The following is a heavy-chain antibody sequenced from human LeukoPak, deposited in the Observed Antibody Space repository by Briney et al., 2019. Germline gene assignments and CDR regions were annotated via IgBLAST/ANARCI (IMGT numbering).Heavy chain of an antibody. Sequence: GGSLSLSCSASGFAFTTYWTTWVRQAPGKGLGWVADINLEGREVIYVDSLKDGFPIYRDNARDSLYLQMNSLRAKDTAVYDCASGRHDFVHWGHGTLVTVSS. D-gene: IGHD3-16*01. CDR2: INLEGREV. J-gene: IGHJ4*01. CDR3: ASGRHDFVH. V-gene: IGHV3-7*01. CDR1: GFAFTTYW.